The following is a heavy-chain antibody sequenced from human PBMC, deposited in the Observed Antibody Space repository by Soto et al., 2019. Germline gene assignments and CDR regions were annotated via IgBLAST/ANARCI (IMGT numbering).Heavy chain of an antibody. CDR3: ARRLRSYWGGMDV. CDR2: IYYSGST. V-gene: IGHV4-39*01. CDR1: GGSVSSTRYY. Sequence: PSETLSLTCTVSGGSVSSTRYYWDWIRQPPGKGLEWIGNIYYSGSTYYSPSLKSRVTISVDTSKNQFSLKLSSVTAADTAVYYCARRLRSYWGGMDVWGQGTTVTVSS. J-gene: IGHJ6*02. D-gene: IGHD2-21*01.